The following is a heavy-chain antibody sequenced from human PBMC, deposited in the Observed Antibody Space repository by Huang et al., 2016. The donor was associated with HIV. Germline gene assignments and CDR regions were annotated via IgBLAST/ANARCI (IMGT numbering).Heavy chain of an antibody. CDR1: GGSSRSDNYY. D-gene: IGHD3-10*01. CDR2: IYYSGSA. Sequence: QLQLQESGPGLVKPSETLSLTCTVSGGSSRSDNYYWGWIRQPPGKGLEWIGSIYYSGSAYYNPSLKRRVTITVDTSKNHFSLRMRSVTAADTAVYYCARLPGSITMIRGVITDPYWGQGTLVTVSS. V-gene: IGHV4-39*02. CDR3: ARLPGSITMIRGVITDPY. J-gene: IGHJ4*02.